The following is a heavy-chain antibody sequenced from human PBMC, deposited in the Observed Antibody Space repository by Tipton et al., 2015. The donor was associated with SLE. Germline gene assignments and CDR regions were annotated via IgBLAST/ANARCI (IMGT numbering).Heavy chain of an antibody. Sequence: SLRLSCTDSGFSFSTFWMHWVRQVPGKGLVWVSCINPESTTITYADSVKGRFTISRDNARSTLYLQMNSLRAEDTAVYYCSRDTFGLYDYWGQGTLVTVSP. CDR2: INPESTTI. D-gene: IGHD3-10*01. V-gene: IGHV3-74*01. J-gene: IGHJ4*02. CDR1: GFSFSTFW. CDR3: SRDTFGLYDY.